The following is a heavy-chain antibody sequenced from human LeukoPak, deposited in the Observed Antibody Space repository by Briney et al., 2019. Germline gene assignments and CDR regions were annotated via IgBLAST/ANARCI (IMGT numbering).Heavy chain of an antibody. CDR3: ARDNGYSSSWYEY. D-gene: IGHD6-13*01. Sequence: GGSLRLSCAASGFTFSTYSMNWVRQAPGKGLEWVSYITTGSSTIYYADSVKGRFTVSRDNAKNSLYLQMNSLRAEDTALYYCARDNGYSSSWYEYWGQGTLVTVSS. CDR2: ITTGSSTI. J-gene: IGHJ4*02. CDR1: GFTFSTYS. V-gene: IGHV3-48*04.